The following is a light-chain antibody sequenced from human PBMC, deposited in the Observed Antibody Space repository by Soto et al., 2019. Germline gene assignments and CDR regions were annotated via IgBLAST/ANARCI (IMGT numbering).Light chain of an antibody. CDR3: QQYKSYPQT. CDR2: AAS. J-gene: IGKJ2*01. V-gene: IGKV1-16*01. Sequence: DIQMTQSPSSLSASVGDRVTITCRASKGINNYLAWFQQKPGKAPKFLIAAASNLQSGVPSRFSGGGSGTAFTLTISSLQPEDLGTYYCQQYKSYPQTFGQGTRLEIK. CDR1: KGINNY.